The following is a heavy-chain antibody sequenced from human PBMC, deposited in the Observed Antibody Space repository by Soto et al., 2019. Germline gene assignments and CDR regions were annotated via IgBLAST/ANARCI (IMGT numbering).Heavy chain of an antibody. CDR3: ARLGPINWFDP. V-gene: IGHV4-59*08. CDR1: GGSISSYY. CDR2: IYYSGST. J-gene: IGHJ5*02. Sequence: SETLSLTCTVSGGSISSYYWSWIRQPPGKGLEWIGYIYYSGSTNYNPSLKSRVTISVDTSKNQFSLKLSSVTAADTAVYYCARLGPINWFDPWGQGTLVTVSS.